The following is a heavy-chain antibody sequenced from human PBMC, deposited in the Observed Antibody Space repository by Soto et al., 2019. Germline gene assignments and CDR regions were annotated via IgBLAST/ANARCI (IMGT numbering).Heavy chain of an antibody. Sequence: PSETLSLTCTVSGASISSSYWSWIRQSPGKGLEWIGYVHYSGSTKYYPSLKSRVTIPVDTSKNQISLKLSSVTDADTAMYYCARGYYDSNGQSNTFDIWGQGTMVTVSS. CDR1: GASISSSY. J-gene: IGHJ3*02. D-gene: IGHD3-22*01. V-gene: IGHV4-59*01. CDR2: VHYSGST. CDR3: ARGYYDSNGQSNTFDI.